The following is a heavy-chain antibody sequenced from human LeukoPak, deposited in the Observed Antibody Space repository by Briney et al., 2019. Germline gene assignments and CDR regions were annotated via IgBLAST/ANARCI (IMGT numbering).Heavy chain of an antibody. J-gene: IGHJ4*02. CDR2: ISYDGSNK. D-gene: IGHD6-19*01. V-gene: IGHV3-30*18. CDR3: AKDESSGWYYFDY. CDR1: GFTFSSYG. Sequence: GGSLRLSCAASGFTFSSYGTHWVRQAPGKGLEWVAVISYDGSNKYYADSVKGRFTISRDNSKNTLYLQMNSLRAEDTAVYYCAKDESSGWYYFDYWGQGTLVTVSS.